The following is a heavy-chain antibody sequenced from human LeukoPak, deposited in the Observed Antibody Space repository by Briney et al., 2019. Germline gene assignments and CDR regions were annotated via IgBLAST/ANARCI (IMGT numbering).Heavy chain of an antibody. J-gene: IGHJ4*02. CDR3: ARDPGYSSGWYLFDY. V-gene: IGHV1-3*01. Sequence: ASVKVSCKTSGYSFTSQDMHWVRQAPGQSLEWMGCINPDNGDTKYSQEFRGRVTITRDTSATTAYMELSRLRSDDTAVYYCARDPGYSSGWYLFDYWGQGTLVTVSS. CDR1: GYSFTSQD. CDR2: INPDNGDT. D-gene: IGHD6-19*01.